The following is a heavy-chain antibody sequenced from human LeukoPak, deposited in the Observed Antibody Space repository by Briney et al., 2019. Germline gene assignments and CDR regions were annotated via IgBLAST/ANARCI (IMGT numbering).Heavy chain of an antibody. J-gene: IGHJ5*02. D-gene: IGHD2-8*01. Sequence: SETLSLTCTVSGVSINNYFWSWIRQPPGKGLEWIGYIYYSGSTNYNPSLKSRVTISVDTSKNQFSLKLSSVTAADTAVYYCARSGGKSVLMVYAIPDWFDPWGQGTLVTVSS. CDR1: GVSINNYF. V-gene: IGHV4-59*01. CDR2: IYYSGST. CDR3: ARSGGKSVLMVYAIPDWFDP.